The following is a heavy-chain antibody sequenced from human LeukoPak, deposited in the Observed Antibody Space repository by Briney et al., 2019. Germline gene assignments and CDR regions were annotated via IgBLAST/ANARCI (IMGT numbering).Heavy chain of an antibody. CDR1: GGSISSGGYY. V-gene: IGHV4-30-2*01. CDR2: IYHSGST. J-gene: IGHJ4*02. Sequence: SETLSLTCTVSGGSISSGGYYWSWIRQPPGKGLEWIGYIYHSGSTYYNPSLKSRVTISVDRSKNQFSLKLSSVTAADTAVYYCARGPGYSSGWYQDYWGQGTLVTVSS. CDR3: ARGPGYSSGWYQDY. D-gene: IGHD6-19*01.